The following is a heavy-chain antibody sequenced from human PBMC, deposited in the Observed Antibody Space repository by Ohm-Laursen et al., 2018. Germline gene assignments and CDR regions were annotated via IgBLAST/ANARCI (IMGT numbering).Heavy chain of an antibody. D-gene: IGHD7-27*01. CDR3: ARGGLGILEYRGNYYYGMDV. CDR2: ISGSGASS. J-gene: IGHJ6*02. Sequence: SLRLSCAASGFTFSSYAMSWVRQTPGKSLECISTISGSGASSHYADSVRGRFTISRDNVKNSLYLQMNSLRAEDTAVYYCARGGLGILEYRGNYYYGMDVWGQGTTVTVSS. CDR1: GFTFSSYA. V-gene: IGHV3-21*06.